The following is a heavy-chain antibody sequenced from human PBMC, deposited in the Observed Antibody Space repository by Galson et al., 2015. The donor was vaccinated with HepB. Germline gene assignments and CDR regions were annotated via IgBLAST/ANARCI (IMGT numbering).Heavy chain of an antibody. CDR1: GFTFSRHA. D-gene: IGHD3-22*01. CDR2: ISGSGGST. Sequence: SLRLSCAASGFTFSRHAMNWVRQAPGKGLEWVASISGSGGSTYYADSVKGRFTVSRDNSLDTVDLQMDSLRVDDTAVYYCAKDYLPYYDRWGSYSDLYYFDYWGQGTLVTVSS. V-gene: IGHV3-23*01. J-gene: IGHJ4*02. CDR3: AKDYLPYYDRWGSYSDLYYFDY.